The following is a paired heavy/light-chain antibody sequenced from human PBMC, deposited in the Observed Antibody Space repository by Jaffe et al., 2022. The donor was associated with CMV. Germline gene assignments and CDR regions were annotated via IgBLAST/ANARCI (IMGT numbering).Heavy chain of an antibody. J-gene: IGHJ1*01. Sequence: QVHLVQSGAEVKKPGSSVKVSCKASGGTFINYAISWVRQAPGQGLECMGRIIPIIGITNYAQQFQGRVTLTADKSTSTAYMELSSLRSEDTAVYYCTTSYYYDSDGSVEGYFHPWGQGTLVTVSS. CDR2: IIPIIGIT. CDR3: TTSYYYDSDGSVEGYFHP. V-gene: IGHV1-69*09. D-gene: IGHD3-22*01. CDR1: GGTFINYA.
Light chain of an antibody. CDR2: GAS. V-gene: IGKV3-15*01. CDR3: QQYNHWPPT. Sequence: EIVMTQSPATLSVSPGERATLSCRASQSLSSNLAWYQQRPGQAPKLLIYGASTRATGIPARFSGSGSGTEFTLTISSLQSEDFAFYSCQQYNHWPPTFGQGTKVEIK. J-gene: IGKJ1*01. CDR1: QSLSSN.